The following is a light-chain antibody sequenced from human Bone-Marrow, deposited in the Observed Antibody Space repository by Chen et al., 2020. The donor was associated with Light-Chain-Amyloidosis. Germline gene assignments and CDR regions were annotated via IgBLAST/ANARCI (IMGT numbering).Light chain of an antibody. V-gene: IGKV3-15*01. CDR1: QSVSSS. CDR2: GAS. CDR3: QQYNNWPPWT. Sequence: LVMTQSPAPLSVSPGERATLSCRASQSVSSSLAWYQQKPGQAPRLLIYGASTRATGIPARFSGSGSGTEFTLTISSLQSEDFAVYYCQQYNNWPPWTFGQGTKVEIK. J-gene: IGKJ1*01.